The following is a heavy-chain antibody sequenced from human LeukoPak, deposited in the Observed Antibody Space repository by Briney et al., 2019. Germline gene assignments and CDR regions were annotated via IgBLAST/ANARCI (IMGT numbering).Heavy chain of an antibody. V-gene: IGHV4-34*01. CDR1: GGSFSGYY. J-gene: IGHJ6*02. D-gene: IGHD3-22*01. Sequence: KSSETLSLTCAVYGGSFSGYYWSWIRQPPGKGLEWIGEINHSGSTYYNPSLKSRVTISVDTSKNQFSLKLSSVTAADTAVYYCASALGYYTYYYYYAMDVWGQGTTVTVSS. CDR3: ASALGYYTYYYYYAMDV. CDR2: INHSGST.